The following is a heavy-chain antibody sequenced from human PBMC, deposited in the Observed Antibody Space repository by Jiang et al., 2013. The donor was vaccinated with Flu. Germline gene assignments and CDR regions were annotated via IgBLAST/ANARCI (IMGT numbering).Heavy chain of an antibody. Sequence: VQLVESGGGLVQPGQSLRLSCAASGFTFSTNAMGWVRQAPGQGLEWVSLISGSGSNTYYADSVKGRFTISRDNSKNTLYLQMNNLRADDTALYYCAKDRTDIVVVPTPIGFDYWGRGTLVTVSS. V-gene: IGHV3-23*04. CDR1: GFTFSTNA. J-gene: IGHJ4*02. D-gene: IGHD2-2*02. CDR2: ISGSGSNT. CDR3: AKDRTDIVVVPTPIGFDY.